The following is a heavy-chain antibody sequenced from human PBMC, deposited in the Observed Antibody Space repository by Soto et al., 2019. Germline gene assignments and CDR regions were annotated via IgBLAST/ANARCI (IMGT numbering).Heavy chain of an antibody. D-gene: IGHD3-22*01. J-gene: IGHJ3*02. Sequence: QVQLVESGGGVVQPGRFLRLSCAASGFTFNNYDMHWVRQSPGKGLEWVAVTSYDGNNKYYADSVKGRFTISRDNSKNTLSLQMNSLRPEDTAVYYCAKVLSVIVADSFDIWGQGTMVTVSS. CDR3: AKVLSVIVADSFDI. CDR2: TSYDGNNK. V-gene: IGHV3-30*18. CDR1: GFTFNNYD.